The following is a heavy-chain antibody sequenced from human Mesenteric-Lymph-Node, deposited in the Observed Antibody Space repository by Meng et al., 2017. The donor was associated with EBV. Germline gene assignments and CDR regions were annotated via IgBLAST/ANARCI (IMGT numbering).Heavy chain of an antibody. CDR1: GGSISSYNW. CDR3: AKVDGSGRSNWFDP. V-gene: IGHV4-4*03. CDR2: IFHSGTT. D-gene: IGHD3-10*01. Sequence: VELAEPGPGLVKPRGTLSLPCAVSGGSISSYNWWSWVRQTPGKGLEWIGEIFHSGTTNNNPSLRSRLTLSVDKSKNQFSLRLSSVTAADTAVYYCAKVDGSGRSNWFDPWGQGTLVTVSS. J-gene: IGHJ5*02.